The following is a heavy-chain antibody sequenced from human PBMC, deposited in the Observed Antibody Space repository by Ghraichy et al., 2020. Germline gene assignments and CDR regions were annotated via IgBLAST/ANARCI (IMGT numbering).Heavy chain of an antibody. Sequence: GGSLRLSCAASGFTFSSYAMSWVRQAPGKGLEWVSAISGSGGSTYYADSVKGRFTISRDNSKNTLYLQMNSLRAEDTAVYYCAKDMYYDFWSGYLYFDYWGQGTLVTVSS. J-gene: IGHJ4*02. D-gene: IGHD3-3*01. V-gene: IGHV3-23*01. CDR3: AKDMYYDFWSGYLYFDY. CDR1: GFTFSSYA. CDR2: ISGSGGST.